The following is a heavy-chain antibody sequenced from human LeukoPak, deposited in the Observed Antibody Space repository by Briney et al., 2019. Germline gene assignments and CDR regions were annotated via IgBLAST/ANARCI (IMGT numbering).Heavy chain of an antibody. J-gene: IGHJ4*02. CDR3: AREGYCSSTSCFSAWSHFDY. D-gene: IGHD2-2*01. V-gene: IGHV3-33*01. Sequence: GGSLRLSCAASGFTFSSYGMHWVRQAPGKGLEWVAVIWYDGSNKYYADSVKGRFTISRDNSKNTLYLQMNSLRAEDTAVYYCAREGYCSSTSCFSAWSHFDYWGQGTLVTVSS. CDR2: IWYDGSNK. CDR1: GFTFSSYG.